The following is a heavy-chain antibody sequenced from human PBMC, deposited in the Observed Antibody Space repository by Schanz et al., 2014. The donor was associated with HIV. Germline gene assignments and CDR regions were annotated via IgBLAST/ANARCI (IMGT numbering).Heavy chain of an antibody. CDR2: INHSGST. CDR3: ARGLWEPRAIDI. V-gene: IGHV4-34*01. J-gene: IGHJ3*02. Sequence: QVQLQQWGAGLLKPSETLSLTCAVYGESFSGYFWTWIRQSPGKGLEWIAEINHSGSTNYNPSLKSRVTISVDTSKNQFSLNLSSMTAADTAVYYCARGLWEPRAIDIWGQGTMVTVSS. D-gene: IGHD1-26*01. CDR1: GESFSGYF.